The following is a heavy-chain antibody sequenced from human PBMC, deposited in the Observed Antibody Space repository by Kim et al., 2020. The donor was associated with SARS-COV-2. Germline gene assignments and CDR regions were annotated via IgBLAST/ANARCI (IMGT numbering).Heavy chain of an antibody. Sequence: IYAQNFQGRVTMTEDTSTDTAYMELSSLRSEDTAVYYCATETVGATEFDYWGQGTLVTVSS. D-gene: IGHD1-26*01. V-gene: IGHV1-24*01. CDR3: ATETVGATEFDY. J-gene: IGHJ4*02.